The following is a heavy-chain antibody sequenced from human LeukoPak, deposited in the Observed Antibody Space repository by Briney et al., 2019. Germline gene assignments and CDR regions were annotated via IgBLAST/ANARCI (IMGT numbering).Heavy chain of an antibody. D-gene: IGHD3-16*01. V-gene: IGHV1-18*01. CDR1: GGTFSSYA. CDR3: TRETSGGPSGY. Sequence: ASVKVSCKASGGTFSSYAISWVRQAPGQGLEWMGWISAYNGNTNYAQKLQGRVTMTTDTSTTTAYMELRSLTSGDTAMYYCTRETSGGPSGYWGQGTLVTVSS. CDR2: ISAYNGNT. J-gene: IGHJ4*02.